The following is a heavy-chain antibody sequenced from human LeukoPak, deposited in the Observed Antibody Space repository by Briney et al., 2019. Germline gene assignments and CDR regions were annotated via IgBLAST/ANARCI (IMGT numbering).Heavy chain of an antibody. J-gene: IGHJ4*02. Sequence: GGSLRLSCAASGFIFSNYDIHWVRQAPGKGLERVAVISYDGSNKYYADSVKGRFTISRDNSKNTLYLQMNSLRAEDTAVYYCARGDSCDYWGQGTLVTVSS. CDR3: ARGDSCDY. CDR2: ISYDGSNK. CDR1: GFIFSNYD. V-gene: IGHV3-30*03.